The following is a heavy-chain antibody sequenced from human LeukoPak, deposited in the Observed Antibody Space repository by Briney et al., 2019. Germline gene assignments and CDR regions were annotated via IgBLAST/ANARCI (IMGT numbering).Heavy chain of an antibody. D-gene: IGHD6-13*01. CDR1: GFTFSNYW. J-gene: IGHJ4*02. Sequence: GGSLRLSCAASGFTFSNYWMHWVRQAPGKGLVWVSRINSDGSSTRYADSVKGRFTISRDNAKNTLYLQMNSLRAEDTAVYYCARGLNRRLAAAGNSVRGVYWGQGTLVTVSS. CDR3: ARGLNRRLAAAGNSVRGVY. V-gene: IGHV3-74*01. CDR2: INSDGSST.